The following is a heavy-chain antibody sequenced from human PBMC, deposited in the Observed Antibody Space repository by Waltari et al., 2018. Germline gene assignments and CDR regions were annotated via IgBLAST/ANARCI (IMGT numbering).Heavy chain of an antibody. CDR3: ASPSGDPPYYYGMDV. Sequence: QVQLVQSGAEVKKPGSSVKVSCKASGGTFRSYSISWVRQAPGQGLEWRGGIIPIFGTANYAQKFQGRVTITTDESTSTAYMELSSLRSEDTAVYYCASPSGDPPYYYGMDVWGQGTTVTVSS. D-gene: IGHD2-15*01. J-gene: IGHJ6*02. CDR2: IIPIFGTA. V-gene: IGHV1-69*05. CDR1: GGTFRSYS.